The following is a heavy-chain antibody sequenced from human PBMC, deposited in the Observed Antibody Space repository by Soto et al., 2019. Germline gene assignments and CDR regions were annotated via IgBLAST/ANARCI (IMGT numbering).Heavy chain of an antibody. D-gene: IGHD2-15*01. J-gene: IGHJ6*02. Sequence: ASVKVSCKASGGTFSSYAISWVRQAPGQGLEWMGGIIPIFGTANYAQKFQGRVTITADESTSTAYMELSSLRSEDTAVYYCARDLVSCSGGSCYHTWSYYYYGMDVWGQGTTVTVSS. CDR2: IIPIFGTA. V-gene: IGHV1-69*13. CDR1: GGTFSSYA. CDR3: ARDLVSCSGGSCYHTWSYYYYGMDV.